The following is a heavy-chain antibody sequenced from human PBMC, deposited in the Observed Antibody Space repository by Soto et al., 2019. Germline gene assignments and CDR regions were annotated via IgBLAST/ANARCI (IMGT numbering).Heavy chain of an antibody. CDR1: GFTVSSDF. Sequence: EVQLVESGGGLVQPGASLRLSCAASGFTVSSDFMMWVRQAPGKGLECVSVIHAGDITFYADSVKGRFTMSRDNSKNTLYLQMNSLRVEDTAVYFCATRGPWGQGTLVTVSS. CDR3: ATRGP. CDR2: IHAGDIT. V-gene: IGHV3-66*01. J-gene: IGHJ5*02.